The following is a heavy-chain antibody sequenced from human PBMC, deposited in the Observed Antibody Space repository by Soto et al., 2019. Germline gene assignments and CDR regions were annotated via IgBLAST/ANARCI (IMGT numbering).Heavy chain of an antibody. V-gene: IGHV1-18*01. CDR3: ARDCTTGLRSYGMDV. CDR2: ISGYNGNA. Sequence: ASVKVSCKTSGYTFTNFGITWVRQAPGQGLEWMGRISGYNGNAKYSQKVQGRVTMTTDTSTSTAYMEVRGLRFDDTAVYFCARDCTTGLRSYGMDVWGQGTTVTVSS. D-gene: IGHD2-8*02. CDR1: GYTFTNFG. J-gene: IGHJ6*02.